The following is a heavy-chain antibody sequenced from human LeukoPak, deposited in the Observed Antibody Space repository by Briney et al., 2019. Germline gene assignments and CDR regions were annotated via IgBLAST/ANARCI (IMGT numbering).Heavy chain of an antibody. CDR1: GGSISSYY. CDR2: IYYSGST. D-gene: IGHD6-13*01. CDR3: ARHSSSWGEDAFDI. J-gene: IGHJ3*02. Sequence: SETLSLTCTVPGGSISSYYWSWIRQPPGKGLEWIGYIYYSGSTNYNPSLKSRVTISVDTSKNQFSLKLSSVTAADTAVYYCARHSSSWGEDAFDIWGQGTMVTVSS. V-gene: IGHV4-59*08.